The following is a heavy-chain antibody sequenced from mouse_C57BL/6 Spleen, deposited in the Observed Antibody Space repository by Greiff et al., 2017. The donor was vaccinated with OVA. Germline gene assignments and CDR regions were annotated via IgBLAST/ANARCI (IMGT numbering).Heavy chain of an antibody. CDR3: ARGQLRSRAFAY. CDR2: INPNNGGT. CDR1: GYTFTDYY. D-gene: IGHD3-2*02. J-gene: IGHJ3*01. Sequence: VQLQQSGPELVKPGASVKISCKASGYTFTDYYMNWVKQSHGKSLEWIGDINPNNGGTSYNQKFKGKATLTVDKSSSTAYMELRSLTSEDSAVYYCARGQLRSRAFAYWGQGTLVTVSA. V-gene: IGHV1-26*01.